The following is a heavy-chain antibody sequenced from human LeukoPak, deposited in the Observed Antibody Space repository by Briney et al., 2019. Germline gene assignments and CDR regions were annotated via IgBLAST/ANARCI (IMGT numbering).Heavy chain of an antibody. CDR2: ISVYNGNT. CDR3: AKDRPEFGIRQSWFDP. CDR1: GYTFSSYG. D-gene: IGHD1-14*01. V-gene: IGHV1-18*01. Sequence: ASVKVSCKASGYTFSSYGISWVRQAPGQGLEWMGWISVYNGNTNYAQKLQGRVTMTTDTSTNTAYMELRSLRSDDTAVYYCAKDRPEFGIRQSWFDPWGQGTLVTVSS. J-gene: IGHJ5*02.